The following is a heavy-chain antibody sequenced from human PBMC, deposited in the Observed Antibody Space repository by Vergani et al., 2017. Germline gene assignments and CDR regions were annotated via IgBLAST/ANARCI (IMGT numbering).Heavy chain of an antibody. CDR1: GYSFTSYW. CDR2: IYPGDSDT. CDR3: GEWDYYGSGSYYPDYGMDV. V-gene: IGHV5-51*01. D-gene: IGHD3-10*01. J-gene: IGHJ6*02. Sequence: EVQLVQSGAEVKKPGESLKISCKGSGYSFTSYWIGWVRQMPGKGLEWMGIIYPGDSDTRYSPSFQGQVTISADKSISTAYRQWSSLKASDTAMYYGGEWDYYGSGSYYPDYGMDVWGQGTTVTVSS.